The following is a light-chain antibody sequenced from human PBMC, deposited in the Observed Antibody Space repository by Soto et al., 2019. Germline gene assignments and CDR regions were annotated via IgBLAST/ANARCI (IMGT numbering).Light chain of an antibody. J-gene: IGLJ2*01. Sequence: QSVLTQPASVSGSPGQSITISCTGTSSDVGGYNYVSWYQQHPGKSPKLMIYEVSNRPSGVSNRFSGSKSGNTDSLTISGLQAEDEADDYCSSYTSRRNVGVGGGTQLAVL. CDR1: SSDVGGYNY. CDR2: EVS. V-gene: IGLV2-14*01. CDR3: SSYTSRRNVG.